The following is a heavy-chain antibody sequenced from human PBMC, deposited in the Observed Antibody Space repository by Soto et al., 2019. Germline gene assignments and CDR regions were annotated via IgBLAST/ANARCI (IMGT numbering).Heavy chain of an antibody. V-gene: IGHV6-1*01. J-gene: IGHJ4*02. CDR1: GDSVSSNSAA. CDR3: ARVAIFGVVIPYYFDY. CDR2: AYYRSQWYY. Sequence: SQTLSLTCAISGDSVSSNSAAWNWIRQSPSRGLEWLGRAYYRSQWYYDSAVSVRSRITVIPDTSKNQFSLKLSSVTAADTAVYYCARVAIFGVVIPYYFDYWDQGTLVTVSS. D-gene: IGHD3-3*01.